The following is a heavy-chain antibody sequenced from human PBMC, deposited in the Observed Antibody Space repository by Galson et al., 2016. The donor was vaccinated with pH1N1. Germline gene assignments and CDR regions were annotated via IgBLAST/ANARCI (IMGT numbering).Heavy chain of an antibody. J-gene: IGHJ6*02. CDR2: ISAYNGNA. Sequence: SVKVSCKASGYTVTTYGVSWVRQAPGQGLEWMGGISAYNGNAYYAQKFQGRFRMTRDTSTGTAYMELTSLRSDDTALYYCAREGNYYNSSYLVDGFDIWGQGTTVIVSS. V-gene: IGHV1-18*01. CDR1: GYTVTTYG. CDR3: AREGNYYNSSYLVDGFDI. D-gene: IGHD3-22*01.